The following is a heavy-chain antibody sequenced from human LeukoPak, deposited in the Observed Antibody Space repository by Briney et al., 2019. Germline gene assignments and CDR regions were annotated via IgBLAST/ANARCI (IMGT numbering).Heavy chain of an antibody. J-gene: IGHJ4*02. D-gene: IGHD3-10*01. Sequence: GGSLRLSCVVSGNSLSNYSMHWVRQAPGQALEWVAYINENGGSTTYADTVQGRFTIARDTSLNTLYLQLNNLRAEDAAVYFCAKRGVVIREILVSVYHQEAYHYDFWGQGALVTVSS. CDR2: INENGGST. CDR1: GNSLSNYS. V-gene: IGHV3-23*01. CDR3: AKRGVVIREILVSVYHQEAYHYDF.